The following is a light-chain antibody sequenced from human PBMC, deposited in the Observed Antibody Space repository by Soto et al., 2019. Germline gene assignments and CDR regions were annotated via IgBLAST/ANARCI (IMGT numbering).Light chain of an antibody. CDR3: CSYAGSSTYV. J-gene: IGLJ1*01. CDR1: SSDVGGYNY. Sequence: QSVLTQPRSVSGSPGQSVTISCTGTSSDVGGYNYVSWYQQHPGKAPKLMIYDVSKRPSGVPDRFSGSKSGNTASLTISGLQAEDEADYYCCSYAGSSTYVFGTWTKVTVL. CDR2: DVS. V-gene: IGLV2-11*01.